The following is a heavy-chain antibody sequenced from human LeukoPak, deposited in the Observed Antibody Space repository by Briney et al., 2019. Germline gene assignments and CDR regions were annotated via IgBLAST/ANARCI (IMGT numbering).Heavy chain of an antibody. D-gene: IGHD6-19*01. CDR1: GFTFSSYG. CDR3: AKKMGGVAGSFDY. V-gene: IGHV3-23*01. CDR2: ISGSGGST. J-gene: IGHJ4*02. Sequence: GGTLRLSCAASGFTFSSYGMSWVRQAPGKGLEWVSAISGSGGSTYYADSVKGRFTISRDNSKNTLYLQMNSLRAEDTAVYYCAKKMGGVAGSFDYWGQGTLVTVSS.